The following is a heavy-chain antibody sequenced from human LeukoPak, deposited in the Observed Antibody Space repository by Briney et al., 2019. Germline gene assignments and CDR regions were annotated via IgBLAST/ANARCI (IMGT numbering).Heavy chain of an antibody. CDR3: ARGPVTRFEI. V-gene: IGHV3-53*01. Sequence: PGGSLRLSCAASGFTVSSNYMSWVRQAPGKGLAWVSVIYSGGTTYYADSVKGRFTISRDNSNNTLYLQMNSLRAEDTAVYYCARGPVTRFEIWGQGTMVTVSS. CDR1: GFTVSSNY. D-gene: IGHD4-17*01. J-gene: IGHJ3*02. CDR2: IYSGGTT.